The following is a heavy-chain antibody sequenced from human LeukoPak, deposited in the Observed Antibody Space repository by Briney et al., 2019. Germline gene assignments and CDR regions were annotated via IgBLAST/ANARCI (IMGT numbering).Heavy chain of an antibody. D-gene: IGHD1-26*01. V-gene: IGHV4-59*01. CDR2: IYYSGST. Sequence: SETLSLTCTVSGGSISSYYWRWIRQPPGKGLEWIGYIYYSGSTNYNPSLKSRVTISVDTSKNQFSLKLSSVTAADTAVYYCAREARSGFDYWGQGTLVTVSS. J-gene: IGHJ4*02. CDR1: GGSISSYY. CDR3: AREARSGFDY.